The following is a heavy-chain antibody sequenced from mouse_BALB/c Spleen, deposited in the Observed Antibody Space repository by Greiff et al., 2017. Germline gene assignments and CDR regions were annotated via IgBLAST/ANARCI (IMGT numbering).Heavy chain of an antibody. J-gene: IGHJ4*01. CDR2: ISSGSSTI. D-gene: IGHD3-1*01. CDR1: GFTFSRFG. V-gene: IGHV5-17*02. Sequence: EVHLVESGGGLVQPGGSRKLSCAASGFTFSRFGMHWVRQAPEKGLEWVAYISSGSSTIYYADTVKGRFTISRDNPKNTLCLQMTSLRSEDTAMYYCAGAKSMDYWGQGTSVTVSS. CDR3: AGAKSMDY.